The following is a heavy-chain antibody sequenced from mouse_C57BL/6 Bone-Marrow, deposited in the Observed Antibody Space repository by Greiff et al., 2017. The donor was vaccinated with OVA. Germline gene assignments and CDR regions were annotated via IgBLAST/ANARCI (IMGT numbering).Heavy chain of an antibody. CDR3: ARGFSWFAY. J-gene: IGHJ3*01. V-gene: IGHV5-6*01. CDR1: GFTFSSYG. CDR2: ISSGGSYT. Sequence: EVQLVESGGDLVKPGGSLKLSCAASGFTFSSYGMSWVRQTPDKRLEWVATISSGGSYTYYPDSVKGQFTISRDNAKNTLYLQMSSLKSEDTAMYYCARGFSWFAYWGQGTLVTVSA.